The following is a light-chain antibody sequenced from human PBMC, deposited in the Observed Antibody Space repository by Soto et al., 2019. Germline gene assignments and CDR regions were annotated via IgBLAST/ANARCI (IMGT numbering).Light chain of an antibody. CDR2: EGS. CDR3: CSYAGSSTYV. CDR1: SSDVGSYNL. V-gene: IGLV2-23*01. J-gene: IGLJ1*01. Sequence: QSVLTHPASVSGSPGQSITISCTGTSSDVGSYNLVSWYQQHPGKAPKLMIYEGSKRPSGVSNRFSGSKSDNTASLTISGLQAEDEADYYCCSYAGSSTYVFGTGTKVTVL.